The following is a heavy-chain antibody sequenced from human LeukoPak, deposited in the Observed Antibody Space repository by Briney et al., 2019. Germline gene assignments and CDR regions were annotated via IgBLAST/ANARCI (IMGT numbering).Heavy chain of an antibody. CDR3: ARRAVRGVNPPQ. D-gene: IGHD3-10*01. J-gene: IGHJ4*02. Sequence: SETLSLTCTVSGGSISSSSYXWGXXXXXXXXXXXXXGRLYYSAITSYNPSLKTRVPISVDTSKNQFSLELSSVTAADTAVYYCARRAVRGVNPPQWGQGTLVTVSS. CDR2: LYYSAIT. CDR1: GGSISSSSYX. V-gene: IGHV4-39*01.